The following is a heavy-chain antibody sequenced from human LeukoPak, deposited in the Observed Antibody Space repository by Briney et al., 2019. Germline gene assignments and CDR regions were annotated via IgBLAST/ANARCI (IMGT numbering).Heavy chain of an antibody. D-gene: IGHD6-13*01. CDR1: GFTLCNYA. J-gene: IGHJ4*02. Sequence: GGSLRLSCAASGFTLCNYAIHWVRQAPGRGLVGVAFIQYDGSNKYYADSVKGRFTISRDNSKNTLYLQMNSLRAEDTAVYYCAKDLERGSWSTHFDCWGQETLVTVSS. V-gene: IGHV3-30*02. CDR3: AKDLERGSWSTHFDC. CDR2: IQYDGSNK.